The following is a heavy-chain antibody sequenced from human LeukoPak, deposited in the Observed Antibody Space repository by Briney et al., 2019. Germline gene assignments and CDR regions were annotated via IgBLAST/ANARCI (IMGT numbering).Heavy chain of an antibody. V-gene: IGHV1-18*01. CDR1: GYSFTTYG. D-gene: IGHD5-18*01. Sequence: ASVKVSCKSSGYSFTTYGITWVRQAPGQGLEWMGWISAYNGNTNYAQKLQGRVTMTTDTSTSTAYMELRSLRSDDTAVYYCARVWLPNNWFDPWGQGTLVTVSS. CDR2: ISAYNGNT. J-gene: IGHJ5*02. CDR3: ARVWLPNNWFDP.